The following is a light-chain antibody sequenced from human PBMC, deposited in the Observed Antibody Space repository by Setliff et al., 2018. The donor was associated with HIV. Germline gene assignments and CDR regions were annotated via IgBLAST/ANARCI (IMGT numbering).Light chain of an antibody. CDR1: SSDIGTYNY. V-gene: IGLV2-14*01. CDR2: DVT. J-gene: IGLJ3*02. Sequence: QSALAQPASVSGSPGQLITISCTGSSSDIGTYNYVSWYQQHPGKAPKLMIYDVTKRPSGVSNRFSGSKSGNTASLTIFGIQAEDEAHYYCSSFTSPTTLGVFGAGTK. CDR3: SSFTSPTTLGV.